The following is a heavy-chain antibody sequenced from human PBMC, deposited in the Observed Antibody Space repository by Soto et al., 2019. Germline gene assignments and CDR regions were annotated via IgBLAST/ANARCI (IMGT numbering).Heavy chain of an antibody. CDR2: IYYSGST. D-gene: IGHD6-19*01. CDR3: ARAVGGWYGNFDY. Sequence: SETLSLTCTVSGGSISSYYWSWIRQPPGKGLEWIGYIYYSGSTNYNPSLKSRVTISVDTSKNQFSLKLSSVTAADTAVYYCARAVGGWYGNFDYWGQGTLVTVSS. V-gene: IGHV4-59*01. J-gene: IGHJ4*02. CDR1: GGSISSYY.